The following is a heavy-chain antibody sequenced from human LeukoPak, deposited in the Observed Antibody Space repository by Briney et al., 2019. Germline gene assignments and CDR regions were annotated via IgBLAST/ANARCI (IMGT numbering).Heavy chain of an antibody. Sequence: GGSLRLSCTASGFTFGDYVMSWIRQAPGKGLEWVSYISSSGSTIYYADSVKGRFTISRDNAKNSLYLQVNSLRAEDTAVYYCARDWPPRTGESSGSYWGHFDYWGQGTLVTVSS. CDR2: ISSSGSTI. V-gene: IGHV3-11*01. J-gene: IGHJ4*02. CDR3: ARDWPPRTGESSGSYWGHFDY. D-gene: IGHD3-10*01. CDR1: GFTFGDYV.